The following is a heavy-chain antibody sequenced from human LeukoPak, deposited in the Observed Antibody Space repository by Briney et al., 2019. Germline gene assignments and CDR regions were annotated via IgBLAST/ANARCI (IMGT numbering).Heavy chain of an antibody. CDR2: IYTSGST. D-gene: IGHD3-22*01. Sequence: PSQTLSLTCTVSGGSISSGSYYWSWIRQPAGKGLEWIGRIYTSGSTNYNPSLKSRVTISVDTSKNQFSLKLSSVTAADTAVYNCAREPLDYYDSSGYYFWYFDLWGRGTLVTVSS. CDR3: AREPLDYYDSSGYYFWYFDL. J-gene: IGHJ2*01. CDR1: GGSISSGSYY. V-gene: IGHV4-61*02.